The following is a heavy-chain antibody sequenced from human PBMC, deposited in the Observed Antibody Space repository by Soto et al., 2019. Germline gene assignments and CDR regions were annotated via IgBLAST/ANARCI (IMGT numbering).Heavy chain of an antibody. J-gene: IGHJ4*02. CDR2: INPSGGST. CDR3: ARGSTLYSSSWYYFDY. Sequence: ASVKVSCKASGYTFTSYYMHWVRQAPGQGLEWMGIINPSGGSTSYAQKFQGRVTMTRDTSTSTVYMELSSLRSEDTAVYYCARGSTLYSSSWYYFDYWGQGTLVTVSS. CDR1: GYTFTSYY. V-gene: IGHV1-46*01. D-gene: IGHD6-13*01.